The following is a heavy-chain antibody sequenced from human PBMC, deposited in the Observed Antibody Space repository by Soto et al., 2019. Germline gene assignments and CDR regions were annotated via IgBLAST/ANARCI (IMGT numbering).Heavy chain of an antibody. V-gene: IGHV3-33*01. CDR2: IWHDGSNK. Sequence: QVQLVESGGGVVQPGWSLRLSCAASGFSFSNYGMHWVRQAPGKGLEWVALIWHDGSNKYYAESVKGRFTISRDNSKDMVYLQMNSLRAEDTAMYYCARDGDANTGFGKDYWGQGTLVTVSS. CDR1: GFSFSNYG. CDR3: ARDGDANTGFGKDY. J-gene: IGHJ4*02. D-gene: IGHD3-16*01.